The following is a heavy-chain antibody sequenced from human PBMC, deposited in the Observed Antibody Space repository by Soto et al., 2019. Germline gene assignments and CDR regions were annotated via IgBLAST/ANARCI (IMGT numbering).Heavy chain of an antibody. V-gene: IGHV3-48*02. CDR3: ARDPSPDSSGWYYFDY. J-gene: IGHJ4*02. D-gene: IGHD6-19*01. CDR2: ISRSGTTV. Sequence: EVQLVASGGGLVQPGGSLRLSCAASGFTFSTSNMNWVRQAPGKGLEWVSYISRSGTTVYYADSVKGRFTISRDNARNSLYLQMNSLRDEDTALYYCARDPSPDSSGWYYFDYWGQGTVVTVSS. CDR1: GFTFSTSN.